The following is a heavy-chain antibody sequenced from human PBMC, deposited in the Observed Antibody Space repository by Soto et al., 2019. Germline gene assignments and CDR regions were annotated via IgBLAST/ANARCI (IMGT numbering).Heavy chain of an antibody. CDR3: AKFYSSGWADY. Sequence: LSLTCAASGFTFSSYAMSWVRQAPGKGLEWVSAISGSGGSTYYADSVKGRFTISRDNSKNTLYLQMNSLRAEDTAVYYCAKFYSSGWADYWGQGTLVTVSS. CDR2: ISGSGGST. D-gene: IGHD6-19*01. CDR1: GFTFSSYA. J-gene: IGHJ4*02. V-gene: IGHV3-23*01.